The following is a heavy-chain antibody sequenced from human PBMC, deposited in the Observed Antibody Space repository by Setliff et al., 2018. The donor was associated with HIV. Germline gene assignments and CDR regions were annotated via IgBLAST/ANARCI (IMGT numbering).Heavy chain of an antibody. V-gene: IGHV4-34*01. D-gene: IGHD6-19*01. CDR3: ARQGAVTGHSFDS. J-gene: IGHJ4*02. CDR2: VNHSGST. CDR1: GGSFNDYY. Sequence: SETLSLTCAVYGGSFNDYYWSWIRQPPGKGLEWIGEVNHSGSTSYNPSLESRVTISVDTSENQFSLKLSSVTVADTAVYYCARQGAVTGHSFDSWGQGTLVTVSS.